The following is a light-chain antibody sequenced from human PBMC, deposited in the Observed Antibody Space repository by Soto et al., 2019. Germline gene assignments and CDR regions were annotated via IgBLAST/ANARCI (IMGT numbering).Light chain of an antibody. Sequence: QAVVTQPPSASGTPGQRVTLSCSGSSSNIGYNAVNWYQQLPGKASKLLMHGNSQRPSGVPDRFSGSKSGTSASLAISGLRTEDEADYYCSAWDDSLSGVVFGGGTKLTVL. J-gene: IGLJ3*02. CDR3: SAWDDSLSGVV. V-gene: IGLV1-47*02. CDR1: SSNIGYNA. CDR2: GNS.